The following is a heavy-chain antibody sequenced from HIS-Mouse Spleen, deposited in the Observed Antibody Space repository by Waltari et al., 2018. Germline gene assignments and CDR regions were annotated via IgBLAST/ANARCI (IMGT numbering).Heavy chain of an antibody. CDR3: AREIPYSSSWYDWYFDL. Sequence: QLQLQESGPGLVKPSETLSLTCTVSGGSISSRSYYWGWIRQPPGKGLEWIGSIYYRGSTYYNTSLKSRVTISVDTSKNQFSLKLSSVTAADTAVYYCAREIPYSSSWYDWYFDLWGRGTLVTVSS. CDR1: GGSISSRSYY. V-gene: IGHV4-39*07. CDR2: IYYRGST. D-gene: IGHD6-13*01. J-gene: IGHJ2*01.